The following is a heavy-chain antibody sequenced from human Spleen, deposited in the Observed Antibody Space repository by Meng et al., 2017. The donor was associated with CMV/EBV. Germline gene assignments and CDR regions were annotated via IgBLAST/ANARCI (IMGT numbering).Heavy chain of an antibody. V-gene: IGHV3-21*01. CDR2: ISSSSSYI. Sequence: LSCAASGVTFSNYNMNGVRQAPGKGLEWVSSISSSSSYIFYADSVKGRFTISRDNAKNSLYLQMNSLRAEDTAVYYCARLINGNYYDYWGQGTLVTVSS. CDR3: ARLINGNYYDY. J-gene: IGHJ4*02. CDR1: GVTFSNYN. D-gene: IGHD2-8*01.